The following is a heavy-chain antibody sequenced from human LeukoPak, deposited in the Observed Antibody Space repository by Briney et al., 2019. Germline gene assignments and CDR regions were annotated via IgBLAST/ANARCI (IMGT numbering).Heavy chain of an antibody. J-gene: IGHJ5*02. D-gene: IGHD3-16*02. CDR1: GGSISSYY. Sequence: SETLSLTCTVSGGSISSYYWSWIRQPAGKGLEWIGRIYTSGSTNYNPSLKSRVTMSVDTSKNQFSLKLSSVTAADTAVYYCARERIMITFGGVIVSGNWFDPWGQGTLVTVSS. CDR2: IYTSGST. CDR3: ARERIMITFGGVIVSGNWFDP. V-gene: IGHV4-4*07.